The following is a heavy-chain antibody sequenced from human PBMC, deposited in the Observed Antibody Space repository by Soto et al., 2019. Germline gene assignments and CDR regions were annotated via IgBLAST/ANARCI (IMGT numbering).Heavy chain of an antibody. CDR2: ISYDGSNK. V-gene: IGHV3-30*18. Sequence: QVQLVESGGGVVQPGRSLRLSCAASGFTFSSYGMHWVRQAPGKGLEWVAVISYDGSNKYYADSVKGRFTISRDNSKNTLILQLNSLRAEDTAVYYCAKDDNADLYGVLDYWGQGTRVTVSS. CDR1: GFTFSSYG. J-gene: IGHJ4*02. D-gene: IGHD4-17*01. CDR3: AKDDNADLYGVLDY.